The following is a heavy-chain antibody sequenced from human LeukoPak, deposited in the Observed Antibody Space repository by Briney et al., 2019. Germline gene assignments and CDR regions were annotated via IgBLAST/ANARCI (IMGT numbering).Heavy chain of an antibody. CDR1: GLSFSGSA. J-gene: IGHJ4*02. Sequence: GGSLKLSCAASGLSFSGSAMHWVRQAPGKGLEWVAVSSYDESNKYYADSVKGRFTISRDNSKNTLYLQMSSLRAEDTAVYYCAKDHRYCSSASCTDFDYWGQGTLVTVSS. V-gene: IGHV3-30*04. D-gene: IGHD2-2*01. CDR3: AKDHRYCSSASCTDFDY. CDR2: SSYDESNK.